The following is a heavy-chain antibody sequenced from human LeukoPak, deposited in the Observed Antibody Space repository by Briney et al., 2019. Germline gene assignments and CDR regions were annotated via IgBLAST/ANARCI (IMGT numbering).Heavy chain of an antibody. D-gene: IGHD3-22*01. CDR3: AREFYFDSSGYYYDTPYPFDY. J-gene: IGHJ4*02. Sequence: SETLSLTCAVYGGSFSGYYWNWIRQPPGKGLEWIGEINHSGSTSYSTSLKSRVTISVDTSKNQFSLKLSSVTAADTAVYYCAREFYFDSSGYYYDTPYPFDYWGQGTLVTVSS. V-gene: IGHV4-34*01. CDR1: GGSFSGYY. CDR2: INHSGST.